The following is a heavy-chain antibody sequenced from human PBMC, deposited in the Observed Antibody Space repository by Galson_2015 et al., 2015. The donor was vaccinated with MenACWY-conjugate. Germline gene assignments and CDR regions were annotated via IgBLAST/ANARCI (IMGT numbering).Heavy chain of an antibody. CDR1: GFTFRGYA. D-gene: IGHD6-13*01. CDR3: AKKFGSSSWFRGFDS. CDR2: ISGSGGTI. V-gene: IGHV3-23*01. J-gene: IGHJ4*02. Sequence: SLRLSCAASGFTFRGYALTWVRPAPGKGLEWVSVISGSGGTIYYAESVKGRFTISRDNSKNTLFLEMNSLRAEDTAVYYCAKKFGSSSWFRGFDSWGQGTLVTVSS.